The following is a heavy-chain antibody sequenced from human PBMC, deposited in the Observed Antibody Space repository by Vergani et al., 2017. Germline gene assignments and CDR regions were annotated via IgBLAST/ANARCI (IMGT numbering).Heavy chain of an antibody. V-gene: IGHV3-43*01. Sequence: EVQLVESGGVVVQPGGSLRLSCAASGFTFDDYTMHWVRQAPGKGLEWVSLISWDGGSTYYADSVKGRFTISRDNSKNSLYLQMNSLRTEDTALYYCAKDIFPGVLVAATPDYWGQGTLVTVSS. CDR2: ISWDGGST. D-gene: IGHD2-15*01. CDR1: GFTFDDYT. CDR3: AKDIFPGVLVAATPDY. J-gene: IGHJ4*02.